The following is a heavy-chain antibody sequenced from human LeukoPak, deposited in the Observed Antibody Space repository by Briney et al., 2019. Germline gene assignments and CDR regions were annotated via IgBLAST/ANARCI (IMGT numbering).Heavy chain of an antibody. D-gene: IGHD3-10*01. Sequence: QSGGSLRLSCAASGFDFSRSDMHWVRQVTGKGLEWVSGIGTAGDTFYPDSVKGRFTISRENGKNSLYLQMSSLRAGDTAVYYCARTRIISGVRGLQMRYFDYWGQGTLVTVSS. V-gene: IGHV3-13*01. CDR1: GFDFSRSD. CDR2: IGTAGDT. J-gene: IGHJ4*02. CDR3: ARTRIISGVRGLQMRYFDY.